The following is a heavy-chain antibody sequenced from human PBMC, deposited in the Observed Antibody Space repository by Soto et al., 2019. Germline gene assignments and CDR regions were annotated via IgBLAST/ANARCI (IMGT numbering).Heavy chain of an antibody. J-gene: IGHJ6*02. D-gene: IGHD5-18*01. CDR1: GGDFKNFI. V-gene: IGHV1-69*01. CDR2: VIPIFGTP. CDR3: ARVGCCLSYSCLYYGMDV. Sequence: VQLVQSGAEVRKPGSSVKVSCKASGGDFKNFIIAWVRQAPGHGLEWMGGVIPIFGTPNFVQKFQDRVTITADEATSTTYMELRSLRSEDTAVYYCARVGCCLSYSCLYYGMDVWGQGTTVIVSS.